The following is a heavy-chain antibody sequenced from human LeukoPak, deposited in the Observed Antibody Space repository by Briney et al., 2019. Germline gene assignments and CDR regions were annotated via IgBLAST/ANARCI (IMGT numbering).Heavy chain of an antibody. Sequence: ASVKVSCKASGYTFTSYYMHWVRQAPGQGLEWMGIINPSGGSTSYAQKFQGRVTITADESTSTAYMELSSLRSDDTAVYYCARAWNYGRDLGELDYWGQGTLVTVSS. CDR1: GYTFTSYY. CDR3: ARAWNYGRDLGELDY. D-gene: IGHD1-7*01. J-gene: IGHJ4*02. CDR2: INPSGGST. V-gene: IGHV1-46*01.